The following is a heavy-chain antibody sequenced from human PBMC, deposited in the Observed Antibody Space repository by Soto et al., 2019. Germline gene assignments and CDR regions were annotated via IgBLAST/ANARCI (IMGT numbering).Heavy chain of an antibody. V-gene: IGHV1-69*13. D-gene: IGHD2-15*01. CDR3: ARDLKGAVVVAATNWFDP. CDR1: GGTFSSYA. Sequence: ASVKVSCKASGGTFSSYAISWVRQAPGQGLEWMGGIIPIFGTANYAQKFQGRVTITADESTSTAYMELSSLRSEDTAVYYCARDLKGAVVVAATNWFDPWGQRTLVTVSS. CDR2: IIPIFGTA. J-gene: IGHJ5*02.